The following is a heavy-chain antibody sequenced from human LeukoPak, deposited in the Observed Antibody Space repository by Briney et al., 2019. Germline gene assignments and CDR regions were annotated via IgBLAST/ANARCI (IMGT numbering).Heavy chain of an antibody. D-gene: IGHD5-12*01. Sequence: GGSLRLSCAASGFTFSGYGMSWVRQAPGKGLKWVSAISGSGGSTYYADSVKGRITISRENAKNSLYLQMNSLRAGDTAVYYFARAASGYDFSGYDYWGQGTLVTVSS. CDR3: ARAASGYDFSGYDY. V-gene: IGHV3-23*01. CDR1: GFTFSGYG. J-gene: IGHJ4*02. CDR2: ISGSGGST.